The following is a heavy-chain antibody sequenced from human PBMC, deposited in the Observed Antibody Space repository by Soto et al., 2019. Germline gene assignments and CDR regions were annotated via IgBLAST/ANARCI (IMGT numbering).Heavy chain of an antibody. CDR3: SKHLTAWLRMEAFDV. Sequence: QVQLQESGPGLVKPSETLSLTCTVYGGSISSYYWSWIRQPPGKGLEWIGYAYDGGNTNYNPSLKSRVSISVDTSKCQSPLKLNSVPVADTAVYYCSKHLTAWLRMEAFDVWGPGTMVCVSS. J-gene: IGHJ3*01. D-gene: IGHD5-12*01. V-gene: IGHV4-59*08. CDR1: GGSISSYY. CDR2: AYDGGNT.